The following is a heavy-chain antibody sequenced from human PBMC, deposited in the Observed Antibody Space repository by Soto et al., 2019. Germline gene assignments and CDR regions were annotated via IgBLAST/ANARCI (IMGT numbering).Heavy chain of an antibody. V-gene: IGHV1-18*01. Sequence: GASVKVSCKASGYTFTSYGISWVRQAPGQGLEWMGWISAYNGNANYAQKLQGRVTMTTDTSTSTAYMELRSLRSDDTAVYYCARYCTNGVCYLLPDYWGQGTLVTVSS. CDR3: ARYCTNGVCYLLPDY. D-gene: IGHD2-8*01. CDR2: ISAYNGNA. J-gene: IGHJ4*02. CDR1: GYTFTSYG.